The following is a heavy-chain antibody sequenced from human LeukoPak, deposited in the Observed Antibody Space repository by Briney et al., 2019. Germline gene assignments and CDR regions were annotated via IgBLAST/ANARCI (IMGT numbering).Heavy chain of an antibody. CDR2: VSYSGSG. CDR1: SGSISSSDYS. J-gene: IGHJ2*01. CDR3: ARQSIAVAGRHFDL. V-gene: IGHV4-39*01. D-gene: IGHD6-19*01. Sequence: PSETLSLTCTVASGSISSSDYSWGWIRQPPRKGLDWFGSVSYSGSGHYNPSLKSRVIIPVDTSKNQFSLKLSSVTAADTAVYYCARQSIAVAGRHFDLWGRGTLVTVSS.